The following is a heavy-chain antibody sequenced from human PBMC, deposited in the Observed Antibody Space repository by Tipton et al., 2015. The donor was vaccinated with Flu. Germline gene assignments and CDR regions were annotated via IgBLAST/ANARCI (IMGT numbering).Heavy chain of an antibody. D-gene: IGHD2-15*01. CDR1: GFTFSSYW. CDR3: ARSRSSHDY. Sequence: SLRLSCAASGFTFSSYWMSWVRQAPGKGLEWVANIKQDGNEKYFVDSVKGRFTISRDNAKSSLYLQMNSLRVEDTAVYYCARSRSSHDYWGQGTLVTVSS. CDR2: IKQDGNEK. J-gene: IGHJ4*02. V-gene: IGHV3-7*01.